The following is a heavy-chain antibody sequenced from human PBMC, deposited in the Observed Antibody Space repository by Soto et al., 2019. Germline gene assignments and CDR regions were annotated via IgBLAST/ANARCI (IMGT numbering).Heavy chain of an antibody. D-gene: IGHD5-18*01. Sequence: QVQLQQWGAGLLKPSETLSLTCAVYGGSFSGYYWSWIRQPPGKGLEWIGEINHSGSTNYNPSLKSRDTISVDTSKNQFSLKLSSVTAADTAVYYCARPAKDTAMVYYFDYWGQGTLVTVSS. CDR1: GGSFSGYY. V-gene: IGHV4-34*01. CDR2: INHSGST. CDR3: ARPAKDTAMVYYFDY. J-gene: IGHJ4*02.